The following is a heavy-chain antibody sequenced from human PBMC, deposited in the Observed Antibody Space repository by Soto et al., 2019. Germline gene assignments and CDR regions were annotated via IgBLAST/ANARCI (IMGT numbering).Heavy chain of an antibody. Sequence: QVQLVQSGAEMKKPGSSVKVSCQSSGGTFNTYAMNWVRQAPGQGPEWMGDISPMFGAANYAPKIQGRVTITSHESTGTSYMQLSSLTSEDTALYFCAREVHVHTPAFVYWGQGTLVTVSS. CDR2: ISPMFGAA. J-gene: IGHJ4*02. V-gene: IGHV1-69*19. CDR3: AREVHVHTPAFVY. CDR1: GGTFNTYA. D-gene: IGHD3-10*02.